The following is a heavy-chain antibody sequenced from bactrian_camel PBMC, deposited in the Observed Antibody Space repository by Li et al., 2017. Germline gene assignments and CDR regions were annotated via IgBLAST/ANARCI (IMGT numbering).Heavy chain of an antibody. D-gene: IGHD1*01. J-gene: IGHJ4*01. V-gene: IGHV3S53*01. CDR3: AADRFPNVVCARGGPIRSPY. CDR2: VGKDGTT. CDR1: GYTYSRDC. Sequence: HVQLVESGGGSVQAGGSLRLSCDYSGYTYSRDCMGWFRQGPGKGRERVAIVGKDGTTTYSDSVKGRCTISKDSAENTLYLQMNSLKPEDTAMYYCAADRFPNVVCARGGPIRSPYWGRGTQVTVS.